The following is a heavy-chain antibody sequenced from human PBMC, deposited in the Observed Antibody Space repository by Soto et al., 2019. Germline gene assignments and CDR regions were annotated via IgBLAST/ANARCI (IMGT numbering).Heavy chain of an antibody. CDR2: IRRKANNYAT. D-gene: IGHD3-3*01. V-gene: IGHV3-73*01. CDR3: SRQASDFWSGKPQYYMDV. CDR1: GFTFSGSA. Sequence: EVQLVESGGGLVQPGGSLKLSCAASGFTFSGSAMHWVRQASGKGLEWVGRIRRKANNYATAYGASVKGRFTISRDDSKNTAYLQMNSLKTEDTAVYYCSRQASDFWSGKPQYYMDVWGKGTTVTVSS. J-gene: IGHJ6*03.